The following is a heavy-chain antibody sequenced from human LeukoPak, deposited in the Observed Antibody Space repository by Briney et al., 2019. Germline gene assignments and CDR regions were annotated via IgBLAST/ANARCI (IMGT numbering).Heavy chain of an antibody. D-gene: IGHD6-19*01. V-gene: IGHV4-59*01. J-gene: IGHJ1*01. CDR1: GGSISSYY. CDR2: IYYSGST. Sequence: PSETLSLTCTVSGGSISSYYWSWIRQPPGKGLEWIGYIYYSGSTNYNPSLKSRVTISVDTSKNQFSLKLSSVTAADTAVYYCALQLRSSGWYEVVPEYFQHWGQGTLVTVSS. CDR3: ALQLRSSGWYEVVPEYFQH.